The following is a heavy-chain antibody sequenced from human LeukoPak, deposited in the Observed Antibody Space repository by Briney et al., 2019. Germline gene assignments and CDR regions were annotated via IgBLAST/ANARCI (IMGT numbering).Heavy chain of an antibody. D-gene: IGHD3-3*01. V-gene: IGHV3-20*04. J-gene: IGHJ4*02. CDR1: GFTFDDYG. CDR2: INWNGGST. CDR3: ASGQFWSGYYYDY. Sequence: GGSLRLSCAASGFTFDDYGMSWVRQAPGKGLEWVSGINWNGGSTGYADSVKGRFTISRDNAKNTLYLQMNSQRAEDTAVYYCASGQFWSGYYYDYWGQGTLVTVPS.